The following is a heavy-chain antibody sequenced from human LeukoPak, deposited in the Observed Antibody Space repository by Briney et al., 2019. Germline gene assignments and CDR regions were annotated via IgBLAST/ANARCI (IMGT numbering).Heavy chain of an antibody. Sequence: SGGSLRLSCAAAGFTFSHYGMHWVRQAPGKGLERVAAIWSDGTNQYYGDSVKGRFTISRDDSGNTVYLQMNSLRPEDTGVYYCERDAQRGFDYSNSLEYWGQGTPVTVST. CDR1: GFTFSHYG. D-gene: IGHD4-11*01. CDR2: IWSDGTNQ. J-gene: IGHJ4*02. CDR3: ERDAQRGFDYSNSLEY. V-gene: IGHV3-33*01.